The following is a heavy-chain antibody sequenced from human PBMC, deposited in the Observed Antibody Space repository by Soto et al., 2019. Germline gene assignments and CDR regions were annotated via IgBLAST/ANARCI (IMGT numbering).Heavy chain of an antibody. D-gene: IGHD2-15*01. J-gene: IGHJ6*02. CDR3: AKSLGFCASAGCSPHFFYVMDV. Sequence: GSLRLSCAASGFTFNNYWMHWVRQAPGKGLVWVSRIKTDGSVTTYADSVKGRLTISRDNAKNTLYLQMNSLRTEDTAVYYCAKSLGFCASAGCSPHFFYVMDVWGQGTTVTSP. V-gene: IGHV3-74*01. CDR2: IKTDGSVT. CDR1: GFTFNNYW.